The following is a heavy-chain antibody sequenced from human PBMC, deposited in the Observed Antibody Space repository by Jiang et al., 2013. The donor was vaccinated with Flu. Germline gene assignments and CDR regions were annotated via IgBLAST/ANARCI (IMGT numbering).Heavy chain of an antibody. CDR2: INPNTGAT. D-gene: IGHD3-22*01. CDR3: AREGFSSTMILAGDDGFDI. J-gene: IGHJ3*02. Sequence: VQLVESGAEVKKPGASVKVSCKASGYTFTVNFMHWVRQAPGQGLEWMGWINPNTGATKYAHMLQGRVTMTWDTSINTAYMELSGLRSDDTALYYCAREGFSSTMILAGDDGFDIWGQGTMVTVSS. V-gene: IGHV1-2*02. CDR1: GYTFTVNF.